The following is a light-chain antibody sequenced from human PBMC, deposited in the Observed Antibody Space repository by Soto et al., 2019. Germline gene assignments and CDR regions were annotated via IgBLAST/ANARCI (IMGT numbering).Light chain of an antibody. Sequence: EIVMTQSPATLSVSPGEGATLSCRASQSLSSSLAWYQQKPGQAPRLLIYGASTRATGIPARFSGSGSGTEFTLTISRLDPEDFAVYYCQQYSSSPITFGQGTRLEIK. CDR1: QSLSSS. CDR3: QQYSSSPIT. V-gene: IGKV3-15*01. CDR2: GAS. J-gene: IGKJ5*01.